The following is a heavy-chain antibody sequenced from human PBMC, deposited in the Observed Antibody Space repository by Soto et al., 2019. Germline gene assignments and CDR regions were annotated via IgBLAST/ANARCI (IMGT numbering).Heavy chain of an antibody. J-gene: IGHJ6*02. V-gene: IGHV1-18*01. CDR3: ARDGAVGGYYYYYYGMDV. D-gene: IGHD6-19*01. CDR1: GYTFTSYC. Sequence: ASVKVSCKASGYTFTSYCISWVRQAPGQGLEWMGWISAYNGNTNYAQKLQGRVTMTTDTSTSTAYMELRSLRSDDTAVYYCARDGAVGGYYYYYYGMDVWGQGTTVTVSS. CDR2: ISAYNGNT.